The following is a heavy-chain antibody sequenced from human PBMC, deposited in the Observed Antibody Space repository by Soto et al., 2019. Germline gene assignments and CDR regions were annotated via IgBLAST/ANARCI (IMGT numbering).Heavy chain of an antibody. Sequence: XXSLRLSCAASGFTFSNAWMHWVPQAPGKGLEWVGRIKSKTDGGTTDYAAPVKGRFTISRDDSKNTLYLQMNSLKTEDTAVYYCTTHAYYYGSGSSSDYWGQGTLVTVSS. CDR3: TTHAYYYGSGSSSDY. CDR2: IKSKTDGGTT. J-gene: IGHJ4*02. D-gene: IGHD3-10*01. V-gene: IGHV3-15*07. CDR1: GFTFSNAW.